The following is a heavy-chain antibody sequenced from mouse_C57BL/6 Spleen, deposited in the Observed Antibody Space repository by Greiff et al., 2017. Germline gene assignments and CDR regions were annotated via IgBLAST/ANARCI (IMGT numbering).Heavy chain of an antibody. V-gene: IGHV1-63*01. CDR2: IYPGGGYT. D-gene: IGHD1-1*01. J-gene: IGHJ1*03. CDR1: GYTFTNYW. Sequence: VQLQQSGAELVRPGTSVKMSCKASGYTFTNYWIGWAKQRPGHGLEWIGDIYPGGGYTNYNEKFKGKATLTADKSSSTAYMQFSSLTSEDSAIYYCARGGLTTVVAHWYFDVWGTGTTVTVSS. CDR3: ARGGLTTVVAHWYFDV.